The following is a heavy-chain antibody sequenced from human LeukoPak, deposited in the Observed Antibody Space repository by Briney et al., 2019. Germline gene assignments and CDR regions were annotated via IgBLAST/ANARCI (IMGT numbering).Heavy chain of an antibody. CDR3: ARGVSSSWYGGGCFDY. CDR1: GFTFSSYA. Sequence: GGSLRLSCAASGFTFSSYAMHWVRQAPGKGLEWVAVISYDGSNKYYADSVKGRFTISRDNSKNTLYLQMNSLRAEDTAVYSCARGVSSSWYGGGCFDYWGQGTLVTVSS. D-gene: IGHD6-13*01. CDR2: ISYDGSNK. V-gene: IGHV3-30-3*01. J-gene: IGHJ4*02.